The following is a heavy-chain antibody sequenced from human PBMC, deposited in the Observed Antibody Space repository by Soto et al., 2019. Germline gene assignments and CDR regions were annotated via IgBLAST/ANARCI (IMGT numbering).Heavy chain of an antibody. D-gene: IGHD2-8*01. CDR3: AKTRGAMIYAISVYGMDV. Sequence: EVQLLESGGGLVQPGGSLRLSCAASGFTFSSIALNWVRQAPGKGLEWVSIISGSADSTFYADSVKGRFTISRDNSKNMLYLQINSLRAEDTAVYYCAKTRGAMIYAISVYGMDVWGQGTTVTVSS. CDR2: ISGSADST. V-gene: IGHV3-23*01. J-gene: IGHJ6*02. CDR1: GFTFSSIA.